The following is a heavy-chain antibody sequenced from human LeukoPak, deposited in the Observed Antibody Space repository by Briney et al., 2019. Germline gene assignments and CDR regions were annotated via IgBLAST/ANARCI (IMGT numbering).Heavy chain of an antibody. CDR3: ARGGYITIFGVVIRAPYYFDY. CDR1: SGSFGGYY. Sequence: SETLSLTCAVYSGSFGGYYWSWIRQPPGKGLEWIGEINHSGSTNYNPSLKSRVTISVDTSKNQFSLKLSSVTAADTAVYYCARGGYITIFGVVIRAPYYFDYWGQGTLVTVSS. J-gene: IGHJ4*02. CDR2: INHSGST. D-gene: IGHD3-3*01. V-gene: IGHV4-34*01.